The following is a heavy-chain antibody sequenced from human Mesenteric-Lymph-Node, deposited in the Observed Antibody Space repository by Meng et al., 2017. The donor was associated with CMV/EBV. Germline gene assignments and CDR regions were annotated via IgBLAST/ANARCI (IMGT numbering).Heavy chain of an antibody. CDR2: IYSGDDA. J-gene: IGHJ4*02. CDR1: GFTVSSKY. Sequence: GGSLRLSCAASGFTVSSKYMSWVRQAPGKGLEWVSVIYSGDDAYYADFVKGRFTISRDTSKNILYLQMNRLRAEDTAMYYCARDHGPTDGYNSHFDYWGLGTLVTVSS. CDR3: ARDHGPTDGYNSHFDY. V-gene: IGHV3-66*02. D-gene: IGHD5-24*01.